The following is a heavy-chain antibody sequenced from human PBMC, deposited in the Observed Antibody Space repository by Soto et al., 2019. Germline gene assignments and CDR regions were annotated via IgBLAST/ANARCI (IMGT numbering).Heavy chain of an antibody. Sequence: QVQLVQSGAEVKKPGASVKVSCKASGYTFTSYGISWVRQAPGQGLEWMGWISAYNGNTNYAQKLQGRVTMTTDTSTSTAYMELRSLRSDDTAVYYCARDEDVVVPAAMVLLFDYWGQGTLVTVSS. CDR3: ARDEDVVVPAAMVLLFDY. J-gene: IGHJ4*02. CDR2: ISAYNGNT. V-gene: IGHV1-18*01. D-gene: IGHD2-2*01. CDR1: GYTFTSYG.